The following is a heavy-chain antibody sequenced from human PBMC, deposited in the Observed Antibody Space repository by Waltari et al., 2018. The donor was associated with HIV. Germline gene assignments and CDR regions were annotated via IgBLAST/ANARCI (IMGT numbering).Heavy chain of an antibody. D-gene: IGHD5-18*01. CDR3: APRALAMVNHYYYYYGMDV. Sequence: EVQLLESGGGLVQPGGSLRLSCAASGFTFSSYAMSWVRQAPGKGLEWVSAISGSGGSTYYADAVKGRFTSSRDNSKNTLYLQMNSLRAEDTAVYYCAPRALAMVNHYYYYYGMDVWGQGTTVTVSS. CDR2: ISGSGGST. V-gene: IGHV3-23*01. J-gene: IGHJ6*02. CDR1: GFTFSSYA.